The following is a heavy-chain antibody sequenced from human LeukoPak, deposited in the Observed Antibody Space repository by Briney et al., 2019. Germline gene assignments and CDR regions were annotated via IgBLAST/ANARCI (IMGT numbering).Heavy chain of an antibody. CDR3: ARVGDYGDYGFDY. J-gene: IGHJ4*02. Sequence: SVKVSCKASGGTFSSYAISWVRQAPGQGLEWMGGIIPIFGTANYAQKFQGRVTITTDESTSTAYMELSSLRSEDTAMYYCARVGDYGDYGFDYWGQGTLVTVSS. CDR2: IIPIFGTA. CDR1: GGTFSSYA. V-gene: IGHV1-69*05. D-gene: IGHD4-17*01.